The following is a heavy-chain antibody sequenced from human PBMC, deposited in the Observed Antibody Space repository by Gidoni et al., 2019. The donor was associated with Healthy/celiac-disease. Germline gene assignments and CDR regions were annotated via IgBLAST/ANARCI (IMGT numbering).Heavy chain of an antibody. CDR3: AQHDYGDYDGSEGVY. CDR1: GGSFSGYY. Sequence: QVQLQQWGAGLLKPSETLSLTCAVYGGSFSGYYWSWIRQPLGTGLEWIGEINHSGSTNYNPSLKRRVTISVDTSKNQFSLKLSSVTAADTAVYYCAQHDYGDYDGSEGVYWGQGTLVTVSS. V-gene: IGHV4-34*01. J-gene: IGHJ4*02. D-gene: IGHD4-17*01. CDR2: INHSGST.